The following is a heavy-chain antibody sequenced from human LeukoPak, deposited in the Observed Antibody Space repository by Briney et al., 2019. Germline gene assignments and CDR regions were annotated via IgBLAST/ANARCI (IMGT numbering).Heavy chain of an antibody. D-gene: IGHD5-12*01. Sequence: GASVKVSCKASGGTFSIYTISWVRQAPGQGLEWMGGIIPIFGATNYAEKFQGRVTITTDESTGTAYMELSSVRSEDTAVYYCARGPQRGYSGYEPPAFDIWGQGTMVTVSS. J-gene: IGHJ3*02. CDR3: ARGPQRGYSGYEPPAFDI. V-gene: IGHV1-69*05. CDR2: IIPIFGAT. CDR1: GGTFSIYT.